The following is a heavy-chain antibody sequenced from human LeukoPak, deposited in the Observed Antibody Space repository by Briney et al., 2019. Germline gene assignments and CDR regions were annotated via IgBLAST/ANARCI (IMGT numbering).Heavy chain of an antibody. CDR3: TRDLSSAWFYY. CDR2: ISYSGST. D-gene: IGHD6-13*01. Sequence: SETLSLTCTVSGGSISSYYWSWIRQPPGKGLEWIGTISYSGSTFYSPSLKSRVTISVDTSKNQFSLKLSSVTAADTAVYYCTRDLSSAWFYYWGQGTLVTVSS. CDR1: GGSISSYY. V-gene: IGHV4-59*12. J-gene: IGHJ4*02.